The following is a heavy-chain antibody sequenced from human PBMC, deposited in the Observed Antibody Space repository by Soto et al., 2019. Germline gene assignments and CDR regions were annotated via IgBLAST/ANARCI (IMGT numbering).Heavy chain of an antibody. CDR1: GFTFSSYG. V-gene: IGHV3-33*01. CDR3: ARELGYCSGGSCYSSYYYYYYGMDV. D-gene: IGHD2-15*01. CDR2: IWYDGSNK. J-gene: IGHJ6*02. Sequence: HPGGSLRLSCAASGFTFSSYGMHWVRQAPGKGLEWVAVIWYDGSNKYYADSVKGRFTISRDNSKNTLYLQMNSLRAEDTAVYYCARELGYCSGGSCYSSYYYYYYGMDVWGQGTTVTVS.